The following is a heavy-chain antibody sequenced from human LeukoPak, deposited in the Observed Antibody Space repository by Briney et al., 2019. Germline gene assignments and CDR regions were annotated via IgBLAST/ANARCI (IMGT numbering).Heavy chain of an antibody. CDR3: ARDLGIAAAGTWGPAANWYFDL. Sequence: ASVKVSCKASGYTFTSYYIHWVRQAPGQGLEWMGIFNPGGGGTSYAQKFQGRVTMTMDTSTSTVYMELSSLRSEDTAVYYCARDLGIAAAGTWGPAANWYFDLWGRGTLVTVSS. CDR2: FNPGGGGT. D-gene: IGHD6-13*01. CDR1: GYTFTSYY. V-gene: IGHV1-46*01. J-gene: IGHJ2*01.